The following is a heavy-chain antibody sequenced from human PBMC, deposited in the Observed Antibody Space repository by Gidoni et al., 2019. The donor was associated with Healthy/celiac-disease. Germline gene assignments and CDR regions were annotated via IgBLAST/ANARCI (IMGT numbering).Heavy chain of an antibody. J-gene: IGHJ6*02. CDR1: GFTFSSYS. V-gene: IGHV3-21*01. CDR3: ASQGSSWYRGDYYYGMDV. Sequence: EVQLVESGGGLVKPGGSLRLSCAASGFTFSSYSMNWVRQAPGKGLEWVSSISSSSSYIYYADSVKGRFTISRDNAKNSLYLQMNSLRAEDTAVYYCASQGSSWYRGDYYYGMDVWGQGTTVTVSS. CDR2: ISSSSSYI. D-gene: IGHD6-13*01.